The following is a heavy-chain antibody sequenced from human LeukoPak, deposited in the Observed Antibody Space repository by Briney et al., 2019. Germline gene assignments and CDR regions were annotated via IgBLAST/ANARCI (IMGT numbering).Heavy chain of an antibody. Sequence: PSETLSLTCTVSGGSISSYYWSWIRQPPGKGLEWIGYIYYSGSTNYNPSLKSRVTISVDTSKNQFSLKLSSVTAADTALYYCARSRGCFDYWGQGTLVTVSS. V-gene: IGHV4-59*01. CDR2: IYYSGST. J-gene: IGHJ4*02. CDR1: GGSISSYY. D-gene: IGHD6-19*01. CDR3: ARSRGCFDY.